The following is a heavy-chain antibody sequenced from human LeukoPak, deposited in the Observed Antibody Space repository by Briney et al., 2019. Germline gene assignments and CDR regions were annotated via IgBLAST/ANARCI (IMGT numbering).Heavy chain of an antibody. CDR2: ISGSGSST. D-gene: IGHD3-22*01. CDR1: GFTFSSYA. J-gene: IGHJ4*02. V-gene: IGHV3-23*01. Sequence: PGGSLRLSCAASGFTFSSYAMSWVRQAPGKGLEWVSAISGSGSSTYYADSVKGRFTISRDNSKNTPYLQMNSLRAEDTAVYYCAKGYYYDSSVKYYFDYWGQGTLVTVSS. CDR3: AKGYYYDSSVKYYFDY.